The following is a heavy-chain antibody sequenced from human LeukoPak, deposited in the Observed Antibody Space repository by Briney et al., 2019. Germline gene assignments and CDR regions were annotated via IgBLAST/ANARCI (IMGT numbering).Heavy chain of an antibody. Sequence: EASVKVSCKASGYTFIGYYIHWVRQAPGQGLEWMGWINPNSGGTKYAQRFQGRVTMTRDTSISTAYMELSGLRSDDTAVYYCARSSEFDYWGQGTLVTVSS. CDR2: INPNSGGT. CDR3: ARSSEFDY. CDR1: GYTFIGYY. J-gene: IGHJ4*02. V-gene: IGHV1-2*02.